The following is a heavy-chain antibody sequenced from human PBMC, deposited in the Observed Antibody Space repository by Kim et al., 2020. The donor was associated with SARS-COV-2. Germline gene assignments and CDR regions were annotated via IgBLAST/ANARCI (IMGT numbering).Heavy chain of an antibody. D-gene: IGHD3-9*01. V-gene: IGHV3-15*01. Sequence: KGRFTIERDDSKNTLYLQMNSLKNEDTAVYYCTTVGPENYDILRWSGMDVWGQGTTVTVSS. J-gene: IGHJ6*02. CDR3: TTVGPENYDILRWSGMDV.